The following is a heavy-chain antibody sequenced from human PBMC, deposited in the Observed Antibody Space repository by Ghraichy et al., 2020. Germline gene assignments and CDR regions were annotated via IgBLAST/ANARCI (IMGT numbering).Heavy chain of an antibody. CDR1: RFSFSTYG. V-gene: IGHV3-23*01. Sequence: GGSLRLSCAASRFSFSTYGMSWVRQAPGRGLEWVSAISGRGDTTYYADSVKGRFTISRDNSKNTLYLQMDSLRVEDTAVYFCAKDLHWGLDYWGQGTLVIVSS. J-gene: IGHJ4*02. CDR3: AKDLHWGLDY. D-gene: IGHD7-27*01. CDR2: ISGRGDTT.